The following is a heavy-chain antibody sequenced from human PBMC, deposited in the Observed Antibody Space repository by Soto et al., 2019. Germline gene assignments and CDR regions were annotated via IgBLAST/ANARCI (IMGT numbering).Heavy chain of an antibody. V-gene: IGHV3-21*01. D-gene: IGHD2-15*01. Sequence: EVLLVESGGGLVKPGGSLRLSCAASEFTFSTYSMNWVRQAPGQGLEWVSSINTASYIYYADSVKGRFTISRDDAKDSLSLQMNSLRDEDTAVYYCAREGGYCNGGGCRYFDYWGQGTRVSVSS. CDR1: EFTFSTYS. CDR3: AREGGYCNGGGCRYFDY. J-gene: IGHJ4*02. CDR2: INTASYI.